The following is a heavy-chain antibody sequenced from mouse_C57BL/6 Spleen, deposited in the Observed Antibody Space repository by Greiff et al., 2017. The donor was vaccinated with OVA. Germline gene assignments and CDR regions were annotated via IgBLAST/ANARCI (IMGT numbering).Heavy chain of an antibody. V-gene: IGHV1-64*01. CDR3: ARWGYDENYAMDY. Sequence: QVQLQQPGAELVKPGASVKLSCKASGYTFTSYWMHWVTQRPGQGLEWIGMIHPNSGSTNYNEKFKSKATLTVDKTSSTAYMQLSSLTSEDSAVYYCARWGYDENYAMDYWGQGTSVTVSA. CDR2: IHPNSGST. CDR1: GYTFTSYW. D-gene: IGHD2-2*01. J-gene: IGHJ4*01.